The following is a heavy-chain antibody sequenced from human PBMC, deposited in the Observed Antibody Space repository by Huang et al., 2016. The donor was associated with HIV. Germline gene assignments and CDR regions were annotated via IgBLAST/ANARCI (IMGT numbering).Heavy chain of an antibody. J-gene: IGHJ3*02. Sequence: EVQLLESGGGLAQPGGSLRLSCAASGFTFGSYAMNWVRQGPGQGLEWVAGTTASGGSTYYAKSVKGRFTISRDNSKNTLYLQMNSLRAEDTALYYCAKHLGGRRGFTFIVLFGAFDMWGQGTMVTVSS. CDR1: GFTFGSYA. D-gene: IGHD3-3*01. CDR2: TTASGGST. V-gene: IGHV3-23*01. CDR3: AKHLGGRRGFTFIVLFGAFDM.